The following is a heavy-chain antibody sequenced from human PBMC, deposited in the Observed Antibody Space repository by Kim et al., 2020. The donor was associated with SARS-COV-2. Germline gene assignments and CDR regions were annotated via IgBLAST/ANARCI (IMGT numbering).Heavy chain of an antibody. CDR2: ISYDGSNK. D-gene: IGHD2-15*01. CDR3: ARDEGYCSGGSCYVTYY. V-gene: IGHV3-30-3*01. CDR1: GFTFSSYA. Sequence: GGSLRLSCAASGFTFSSYAMHWVRQAPGKGLEWVAVISYDGSNKYYADSVKGRFTISRDNSKNTLYLQMNSLRAEDTAVYYCARDEGYCSGGSCYVTYY. J-gene: IGHJ4*01.